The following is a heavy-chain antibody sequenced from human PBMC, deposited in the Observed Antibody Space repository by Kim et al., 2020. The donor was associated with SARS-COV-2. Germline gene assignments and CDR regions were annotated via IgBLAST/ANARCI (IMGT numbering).Heavy chain of an antibody. CDR3: ARDLYYYDSSGPLGY. D-gene: IGHD3-22*01. Sequence: YVTGRFTISRDNATNSLYLQMNSLRAEDTAVYYCARDLYYYDSSGPLGYWGQGTLVTVSS. J-gene: IGHJ4*02. V-gene: IGHV3-48*01.